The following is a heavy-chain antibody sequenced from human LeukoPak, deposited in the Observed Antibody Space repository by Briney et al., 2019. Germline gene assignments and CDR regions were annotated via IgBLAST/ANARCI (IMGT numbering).Heavy chain of an antibody. CDR1: GYTFTGYY. D-gene: IGHD1-14*01. Sequence: ASVKVSCKASGYTFTGYYLHWVRQAPGQGLEWMGWINPNNGGTNYAQKFQGRLTMTSDTSISTAYMELRRLRSDDTAVYYCATVITGGVDYWGQGTLVTVSS. CDR3: ATVITGGVDY. CDR2: INPNNGGT. V-gene: IGHV1-2*02. J-gene: IGHJ4*02.